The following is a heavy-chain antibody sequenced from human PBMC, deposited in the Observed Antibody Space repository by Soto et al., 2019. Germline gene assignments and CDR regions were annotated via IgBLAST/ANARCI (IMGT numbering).Heavy chain of an antibody. CDR1: GGYITSFY. V-gene: IGHV4-4*07. CDR3: ARQNPVDKSGRPLST. CDR2: IYSSGIT. D-gene: IGHD3-22*01. J-gene: IGHJ5*02. Sequence: SETLSLTCTVSGGYITSFYWNWIRQPAGKGLEFIGRIYSSGITNYNPSLRSRLTLSVDTSKNQISLTLDSVTAADSAVYYCARQNPVDKSGRPLSTWGQGTLGTVSS.